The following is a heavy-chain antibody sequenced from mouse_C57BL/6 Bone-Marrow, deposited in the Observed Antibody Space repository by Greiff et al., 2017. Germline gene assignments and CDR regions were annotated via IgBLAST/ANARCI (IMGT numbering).Heavy chain of an antibody. D-gene: IGHD5-1*01. CDR3: TRDRGPNYFDY. Sequence: VQLKQSGEGLVKPGGSLKLSCAASGFTFSSYAMSWVRQTPEKRLEWVAYISSGGDYIYYADTVKGRFTISRDNARNTLYLQMSSLKSEDTAMYYCTRDRGPNYFDYWGQGTTLTVSS. CDR1: GFTFSSYA. V-gene: IGHV5-9-1*02. CDR2: ISSGGDYI. J-gene: IGHJ2*01.